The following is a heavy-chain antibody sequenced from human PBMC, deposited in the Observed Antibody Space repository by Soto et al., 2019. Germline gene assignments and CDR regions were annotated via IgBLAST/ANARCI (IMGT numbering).Heavy chain of an antibody. V-gene: IGHV3-15*07. CDR2: IKSKTDGGTT. J-gene: IGHJ3*02. CDR3: TTDPPSGYYDFWSGYYTKNDAFDI. CDR1: GFTFSNAW. D-gene: IGHD3-3*01. Sequence: GGSLRLSCAASGFTFSNAWMNWVRQAPGKGLEWVGRIKSKTDGGTTDYAAPVKGRFTISRDDSKNTLYLQMNSLKTEDTAVYYCTTDPPSGYYDFWSGYYTKNDAFDIWGQGTMVTVSS.